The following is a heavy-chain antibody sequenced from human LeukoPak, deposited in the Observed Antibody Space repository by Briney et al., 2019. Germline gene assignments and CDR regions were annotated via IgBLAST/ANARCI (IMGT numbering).Heavy chain of an antibody. CDR2: IYYSGST. CDR1: GGSISSYY. J-gene: IGHJ4*02. Sequence: PSETLSLTCTVSGGSISSYYWSWIRQPPGKGLEWIGYIYYSGSTNYNPSLKSRVTISVDTSKNQFSLKLSSVTAADTAVYYCARGTRPNTYYDFWSGYYSPYHFDYWGQGTLVTVSS. D-gene: IGHD3-3*01. V-gene: IGHV4-59*01. CDR3: ARGTRPNTYYDFWSGYYSPYHFDY.